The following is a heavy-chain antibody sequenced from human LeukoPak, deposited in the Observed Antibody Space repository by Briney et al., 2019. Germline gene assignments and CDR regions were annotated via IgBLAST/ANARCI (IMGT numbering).Heavy chain of an antibody. CDR1: GFTFSSYG. J-gene: IGHJ4*02. CDR3: ASQKRGYSYAMDY. CDR2: ISYDGSNK. Sequence: GRSLRLSCAASGFTFSSYGMHWVRQAPGKGLGWVAVISYDGSNKYYADSVKGRFTISRDNSKNTLYLQMNSLRAEDTAVYYCASQKRGYSYAMDYWGQGTLVTVSS. V-gene: IGHV3-30*03. D-gene: IGHD5-18*01.